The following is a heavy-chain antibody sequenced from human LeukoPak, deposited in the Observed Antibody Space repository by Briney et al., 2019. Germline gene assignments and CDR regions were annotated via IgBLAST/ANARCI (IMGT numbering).Heavy chain of an antibody. V-gene: IGHV1-18*01. J-gene: IGHJ4*02. CDR1: GYTFISYG. CDR2: ISAYNGNT. CDR3: ARDRKDDADFLQTDY. Sequence: ASVKVSCRASGYTFISYGITWVRQAPGQGLEWMGWISAYNGNTNYAQKLQGRVTMTTDTSASTAYMELRSLSSDDTAVYFCARDRKDDADFLQTDYWGQGTLVTVSS. D-gene: IGHD4-17*01.